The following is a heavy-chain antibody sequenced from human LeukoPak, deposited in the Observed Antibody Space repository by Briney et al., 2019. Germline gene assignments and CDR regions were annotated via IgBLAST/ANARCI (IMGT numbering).Heavy chain of an antibody. Sequence: SETLSLTCTVSGGPIRDFYWSWIRLPPGKGLEWIGYTYYSGSTSYNPSLESRVAISVDMSKSQFSLELSSVTAADTAIYYCTRHKRWLHFPDAFDVWGQGTMVTVSS. D-gene: IGHD5-24*01. J-gene: IGHJ3*01. CDR2: TYYSGST. CDR3: TRHKRWLHFPDAFDV. V-gene: IGHV4-59*08. CDR1: GGPIRDFY.